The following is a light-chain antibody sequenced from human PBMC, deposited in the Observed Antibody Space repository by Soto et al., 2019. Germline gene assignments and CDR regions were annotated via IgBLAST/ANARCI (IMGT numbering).Light chain of an antibody. Sequence: DIQMTQSPSTLPSAAGDRVTVTCLASQSIRSWLAWYQEKPGKAPKLLIYKASLLETGVPSRFSGSGSGTEFTLTISSLQTDDFGTYYCQQYNSHPWTFGQGTKVDIK. CDR3: QQYNSHPWT. J-gene: IGKJ1*01. V-gene: IGKV1-5*03. CDR2: KAS. CDR1: QSIRSW.